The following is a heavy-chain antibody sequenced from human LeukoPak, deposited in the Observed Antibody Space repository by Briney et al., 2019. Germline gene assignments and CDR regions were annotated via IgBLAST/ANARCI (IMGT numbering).Heavy chain of an antibody. CDR2: ISDRGRT. CDR1: GGSVSGYY. J-gene: IGHJ4*02. CDR3: ARIPLYFLEPFDY. Sequence: PSETLSLTCAVYGGSVSGYYWSWIRQPPGKGLEWIGEISDRGRTHYNPSLQGRVTMSVDTSRNQFALEVDSVTAADTAVYYCARIPLYFLEPFDYWGQGILVTVSS. V-gene: IGHV4-34*01. D-gene: IGHD3-3*01.